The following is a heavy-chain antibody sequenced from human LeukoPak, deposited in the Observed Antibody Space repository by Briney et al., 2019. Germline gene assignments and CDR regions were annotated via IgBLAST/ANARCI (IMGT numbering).Heavy chain of an antibody. V-gene: IGHV3-48*03. Sequence: PGGSLRLSCAASGFTFNTYEMNWVRQAPGKGLEWVSYISSSGNTIYYADSVKGRFTISRDNAKNSLYLQMNSLRAEDTAVYYCAREMAQKLYYYYMDVWGKGTTVTISS. J-gene: IGHJ6*03. CDR3: AREMAQKLYYYYMDV. CDR1: GFTFNTYE. CDR2: ISSSGNTI. D-gene: IGHD5-24*01.